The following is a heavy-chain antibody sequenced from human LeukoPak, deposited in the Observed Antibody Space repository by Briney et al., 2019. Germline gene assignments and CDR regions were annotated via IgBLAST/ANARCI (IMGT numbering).Heavy chain of an antibody. V-gene: IGHV3-66*02. Sequence: GGSLRLSCAASGFTVSSNYMSWVRQAPGKGLEWVSVIYSGGSTYYADSVKGRFTISRDNSKNTLYLQMNSLRAEDTAVYHCARDPPGYYDSSGYFTWGQGTLVTVSS. J-gene: IGHJ5*02. CDR2: IYSGGST. CDR3: ARDPPGYYDSSGYFT. D-gene: IGHD3-22*01. CDR1: GFTVSSNY.